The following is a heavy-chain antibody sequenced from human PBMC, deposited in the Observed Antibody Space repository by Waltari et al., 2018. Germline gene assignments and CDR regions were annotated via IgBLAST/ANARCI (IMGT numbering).Heavy chain of an antibody. J-gene: IGHJ1*01. CDR3: AKGVVVPTTYFQH. V-gene: IGHV3-30*02. CDR1: GFSFSTYG. CDR2: ITYDGSNK. Sequence: QVQLVESGGGVVQPGGSLRLSCAASGFSFSTYGMHSVRQPPGKGLEWVAFITYDGSNKYYADSVKGRFTISRDNSKNTLYLQTNSLRVEDTAVYYCAKGVVVPTTYFQHWGQGTLVTVSS. D-gene: IGHD2-15*01.